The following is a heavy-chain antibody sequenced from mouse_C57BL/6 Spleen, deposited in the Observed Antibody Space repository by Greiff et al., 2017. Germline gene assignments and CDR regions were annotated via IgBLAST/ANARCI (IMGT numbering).Heavy chain of an antibody. J-gene: IGHJ4*01. D-gene: IGHD2-1*01. CDR2: IHPNSGST. Sequence: QVQLQQPGAELVKPGASVKLSCKASGYTFTSYWMPWVKQRPGQGLEWIGMIHPNSGSTNYNEKFKSKATLTVDKSSSTAYMQLSSLTSEDSAVYYCARKLLYAMDYWGQGTSVTVSS. CDR3: ARKLLYAMDY. CDR1: GYTFTSYW. V-gene: IGHV1-64*01.